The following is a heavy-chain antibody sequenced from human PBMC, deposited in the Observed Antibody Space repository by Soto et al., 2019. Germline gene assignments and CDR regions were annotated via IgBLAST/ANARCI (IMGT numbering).Heavy chain of an antibody. CDR1: GFTFSSYA. V-gene: IGHV3-23*01. CDR3: AKVAWYYDISTGPLYY. J-gene: IGHJ4*02. Sequence: GSLRLACTASGFTFSSYAMSWVRQAPGKGLEWVSAISGSGGSTYYADSVKGRFTISRDNSKNTLYLQMNSLRAEDTAVYYCAKVAWYYDISTGPLYYWGQGTLVTVYS. D-gene: IGHD3-9*01. CDR2: ISGSGGST.